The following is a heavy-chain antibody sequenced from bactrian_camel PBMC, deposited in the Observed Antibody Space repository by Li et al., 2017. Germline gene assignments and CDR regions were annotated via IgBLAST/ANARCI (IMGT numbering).Heavy chain of an antibody. CDR1: AFTFGRDA. D-gene: IGHD6*01. CDR2: IKSDGGAT. CDR3: AAGPWYTDEYKY. Sequence: VQLVESGGGLVQPGESLRLSCTASAFTFGRDAMMWARQAPGKGLEWVSRIKSDGGATNYADSVKGRFTISRDNAKNTVYLQMISLESEDTDLYYCAAGPWYTDEYKYWGQGTQVTVS. V-gene: IGHV3S40*01. J-gene: IGHJ4*01.